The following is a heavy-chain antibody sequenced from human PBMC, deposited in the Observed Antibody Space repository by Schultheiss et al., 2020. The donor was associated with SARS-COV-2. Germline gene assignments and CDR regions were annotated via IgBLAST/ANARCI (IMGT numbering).Heavy chain of an antibody. CDR2: IYYSGST. Sequence: SETLSLTCAVYGGSFSGYYWSWIRQPPGKGLEWIGYIYYSGSTNYNPSLKSRVTISVDTSKNQFSLKLSSVTAADTAVYYCARQGFLEWLLYRSYFDYWGQGTLVTVSS. CDR1: GGSFSGYY. CDR3: ARQGFLEWLLYRSYFDY. J-gene: IGHJ4*02. V-gene: IGHV4-59*08. D-gene: IGHD3-3*01.